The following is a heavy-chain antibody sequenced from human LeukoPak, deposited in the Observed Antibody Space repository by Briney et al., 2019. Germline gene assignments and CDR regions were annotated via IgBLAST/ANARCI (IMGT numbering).Heavy chain of an antibody. CDR1: GGSFSGYY. CDR3: ARRYSYGLYYYYGMDV. V-gene: IGHV4-34*01. CDR2: INHSGST. J-gene: IGHJ6*02. Sequence: SETLSLTCAVYGGSFSGYYWSWIRQPPGKGLEWIGEINHSGSTNYNPSLKSRVTISVDTSKNQFSLKLSSVTAADTAVYYCARRYSYGLYYYYGMDVWGQGTTVTVSS. D-gene: IGHD5-18*01.